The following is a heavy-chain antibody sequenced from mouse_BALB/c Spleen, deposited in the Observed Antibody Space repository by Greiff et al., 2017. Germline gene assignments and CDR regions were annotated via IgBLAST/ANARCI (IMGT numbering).Heavy chain of an antibody. CDR1: GYTFTSYY. J-gene: IGHJ4*01. CDR3: TRGGSYSYMDY. Sequence: QVQLQQSGAELVKPGASVKLSCKASGYTFTSYYMYWVKQRPGQGLEWIGEINPSNGGTNFNEKFKSKATLTVDKSSSTAYMQLSSLTSEDSAVYYCTRGGSYSYMDYWGQGTSVTVSS. CDR2: INPSNGGT. V-gene: IGHV1S81*02. D-gene: IGHD2-12*01.